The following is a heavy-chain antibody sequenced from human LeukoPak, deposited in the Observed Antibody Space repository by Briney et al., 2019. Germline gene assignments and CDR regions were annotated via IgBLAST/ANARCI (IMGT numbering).Heavy chain of an antibody. CDR2: ISSSGSTR. D-gene: IGHD6-19*01. CDR3: ARGLSTAVAGFDY. V-gene: IGHV3-48*03. CDR1: GFTLRSYE. Sequence: PGGSLILSCAASGFTLRSYEMNWVRQAPGKGLEWVSYISSSGSTRYYADSVKGRFTVSRDNDKNSLYLQMNSLRGEDTAVYYCARGLSTAVAGFDYWGQGSLVTVSS. J-gene: IGHJ4*02.